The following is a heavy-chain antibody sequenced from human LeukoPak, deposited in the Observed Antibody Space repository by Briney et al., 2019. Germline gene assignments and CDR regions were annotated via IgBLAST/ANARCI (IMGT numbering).Heavy chain of an antibody. J-gene: IGHJ6*03. V-gene: IGHV4-39*07. CDR1: GGSISSSSYY. Sequence: PSQTLSLTCTVSGGSISSSSYYWGWIRQPPGKGLEWIGSIYYSGSTYYNPSLKSRVTISVDTSKNQFSLKLSSVTAADTAVYYCARASQTVVPAAMSYYYYYYMDVWGKGTTVTVSS. CDR2: IYYSGST. D-gene: IGHD2-2*01. CDR3: ARASQTVVPAAMSYYYYYYMDV.